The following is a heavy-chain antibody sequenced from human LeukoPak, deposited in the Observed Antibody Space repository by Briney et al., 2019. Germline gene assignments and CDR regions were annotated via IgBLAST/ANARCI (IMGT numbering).Heavy chain of an antibody. V-gene: IGHV3-74*01. CDR1: GFTLRRSW. D-gene: IGHD3-22*01. CDR2: ITSDGTDT. Sequence: PGGPLRLSCQASGFTLRRSWMHWVRQTPAKGLVWVSRITSDGTDTKYADSVKGRFTISRDNAKNTLYLQMNSLRVEDTALYYWTRDCFHYDVWGQGTLVTVSS. J-gene: IGHJ4*02. CDR3: TRDCFHYDV.